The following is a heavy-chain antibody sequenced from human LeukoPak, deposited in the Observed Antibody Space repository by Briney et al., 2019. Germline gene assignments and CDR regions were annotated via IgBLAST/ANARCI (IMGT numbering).Heavy chain of an antibody. Sequence: PGGSLRLSCAASGFTFSSYAMSWVRQAPGKGLEWVAFISYDGSNKYYADSVKGRCTISRDNSKNTVYLQMNSLRAEDTAVYYCARTTVTNWFDPWGQGTLVTVSS. V-gene: IGHV3-30*03. CDR2: ISYDGSNK. J-gene: IGHJ5*02. CDR3: ARTTVTNWFDP. D-gene: IGHD4-17*01. CDR1: GFTFSSYA.